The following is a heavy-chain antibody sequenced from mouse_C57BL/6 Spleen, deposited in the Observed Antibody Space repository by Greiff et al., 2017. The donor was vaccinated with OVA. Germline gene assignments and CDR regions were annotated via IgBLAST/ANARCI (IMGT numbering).Heavy chain of an antibody. J-gene: IGHJ1*03. CDR1: GYTFTDYY. CDR2: FFPGSGST. Sequence: QVQLQQSGPELVKPGASVKISCKASGYTFTDYYINWVKQRPGQGLEWIGWFFPGSGSTYYNEKFKGKATLTVDKSSSTAYMLLSSLTSEDSAVYFCARAHYGSSRWYFDVWGTGTTVTVSS. D-gene: IGHD1-1*01. CDR3: ARAHYGSSRWYFDV. V-gene: IGHV1-75*01.